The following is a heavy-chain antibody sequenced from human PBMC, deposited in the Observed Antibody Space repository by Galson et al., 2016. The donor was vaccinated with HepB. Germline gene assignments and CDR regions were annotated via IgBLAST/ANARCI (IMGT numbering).Heavy chain of an antibody. D-gene: IGHD3-10*01. J-gene: IGHJ2*01. Sequence: SETLSLTCTVSGDSISTSSYYWGWIRQPPGKGLEWIGSIYYSGSTYYNPSLKSRVTISVDTSKNQFSLKLSSVTAADTAVYYCSRHTDGSGSYYWYFDLWGRGTLVTVSS. CDR1: GDSISTSSYY. CDR3: SRHTDGSGSYYWYFDL. CDR2: IYYSGST. V-gene: IGHV4-39*01.